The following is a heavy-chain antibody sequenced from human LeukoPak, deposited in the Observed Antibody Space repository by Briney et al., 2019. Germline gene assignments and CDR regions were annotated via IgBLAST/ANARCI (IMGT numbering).Heavy chain of an antibody. Sequence: SVKVSCKASGGTFSSYAISWVRQAPGQGLEWMGGIIPIFGTANYAQKFQGRVTMTRDTSISTAYMELSSLTYDDTAVYYCGSNTVAYFDYWGQGTLVTVSS. V-gene: IGHV1-69*05. J-gene: IGHJ4*02. CDR3: GSNTVAYFDY. CDR1: GGTFSSYA. D-gene: IGHD2-8*02. CDR2: IIPIFGTA.